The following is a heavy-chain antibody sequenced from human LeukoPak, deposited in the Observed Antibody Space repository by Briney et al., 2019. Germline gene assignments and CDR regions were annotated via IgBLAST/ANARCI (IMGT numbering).Heavy chain of an antibody. CDR1: GGSFSGYY. V-gene: IGHV4-38-2*01. D-gene: IGHD3-10*01. J-gene: IGHJ4*02. Sequence: SETLSLTCAVYGGSFSGYYWGWIRQPPGKRLEWIGTSYHSGNTYYNPSLKSRVTISVDTSKNQFSLKLSFVTAADTAVYYCARRSGSLFDYWGQGTLVTVSS. CDR3: ARRSGSLFDY. CDR2: SYHSGNT.